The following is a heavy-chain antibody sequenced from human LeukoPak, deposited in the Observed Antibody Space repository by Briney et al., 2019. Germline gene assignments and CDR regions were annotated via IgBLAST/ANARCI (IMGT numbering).Heavy chain of an antibody. Sequence: SETLSLTYAVYGGSFSGYYWSWIRQPPGKGLEWIGEINHSGSTNYNPSLKSRVTISVDTSKSQFSLKLSSVTAADTAVYYCARGLQPDYWGQGTLVTVSS. CDR1: GGSFSGYY. CDR2: INHSGST. D-gene: IGHD1-1*01. V-gene: IGHV4-34*01. CDR3: ARGLQPDY. J-gene: IGHJ4*02.